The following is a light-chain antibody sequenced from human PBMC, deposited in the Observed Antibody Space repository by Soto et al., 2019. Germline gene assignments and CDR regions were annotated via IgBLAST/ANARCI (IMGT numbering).Light chain of an antibody. Sequence: DVHMTQSPSSLSASVSDIVATTVLASQSISTYLNWYQQKAGKAPKLLIYVASHLQSGVPSRFSGSGSGTDFTLTISSLQPEDFATYYCQQSYSTRWTFGQGTKVDIK. J-gene: IGKJ1*01. CDR2: VAS. CDR3: QQSYSTRWT. V-gene: IGKV1-39*01. CDR1: QSISTY.